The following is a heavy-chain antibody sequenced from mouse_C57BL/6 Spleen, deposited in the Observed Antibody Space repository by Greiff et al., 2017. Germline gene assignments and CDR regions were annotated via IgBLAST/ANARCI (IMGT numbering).Heavy chain of an antibody. J-gene: IGHJ4*01. CDR3: ARGTYGSSYYAMDY. V-gene: IGHV1-22*01. Sequence: VQLQQSGPELVKPGASVKMSCKASGYTFTDYNMHWVKQSHGKSLEWIGYINPNNGGTSYNQKFKGKATLTVNKSSSTAYMELRSLTSEDSAVYYCARGTYGSSYYAMDYWGQGTSVTVSS. D-gene: IGHD1-1*01. CDR1: GYTFTDYN. CDR2: INPNNGGT.